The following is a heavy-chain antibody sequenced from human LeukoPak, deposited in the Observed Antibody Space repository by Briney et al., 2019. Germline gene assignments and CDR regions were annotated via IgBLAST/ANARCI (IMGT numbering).Heavy chain of an antibody. V-gene: IGHV4-59*01. D-gene: IGHD7-27*01. CDR1: GDFITASY. J-gene: IGHJ4*02. CDR3: ATNTGTVFDY. Sequence: SETLSLTCTVSGDFITASYWSWIRQPPGKGLEWIGYVYYSVSTEYNPSLRSRVTISLEMSKHQFSLNVTSVTAADTAVYYCATNTGTVFDYWGQGALVTVSS. CDR2: VYYSVST.